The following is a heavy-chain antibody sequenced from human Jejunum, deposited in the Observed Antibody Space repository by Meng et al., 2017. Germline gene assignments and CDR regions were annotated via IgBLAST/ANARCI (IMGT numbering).Heavy chain of an antibody. CDR1: GFTFSDYY. V-gene: IGHV3-23*04. CDR2: ISGSDGRT. J-gene: IGHJ4*02. Sequence: VQLVESGGDLVNPGGSLRLSFAASGFTFSDYYMSWVRQAPGKGLEWVSVISGSDGRTYYADSVRGRFTISRDTSKNTLYLQMISLRAEDTAVYYCAKLTSLWGQGTLVTVSS. CDR3: AKLTSL. D-gene: IGHD3-16*01.